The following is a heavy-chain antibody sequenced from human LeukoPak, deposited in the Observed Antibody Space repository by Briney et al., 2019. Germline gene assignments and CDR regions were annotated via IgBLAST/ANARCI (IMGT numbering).Heavy chain of an antibody. D-gene: IGHD2-15*01. V-gene: IGHV3-21*01. CDR1: GFTFSSYA. Sequence: PGGSLRLSCAASGFTFSSYAMSWVRQAPGKGLEWVSSIANTASPTYYADSVKGRFTISRDNAKNTVYLQMNSLRGEDTAVYYCSGASYSGGWHFFDYWGQGSLVTVSS. J-gene: IGHJ4*02. CDR3: SGASYSGGWHFFDY. CDR2: IANTASPT.